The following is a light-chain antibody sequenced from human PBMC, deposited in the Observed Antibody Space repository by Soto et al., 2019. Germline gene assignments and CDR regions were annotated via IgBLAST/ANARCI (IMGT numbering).Light chain of an antibody. CDR1: QSIDNY. Sequence: DIQMTQSPSSLSASVGDRVTITCRASQSIDNYLNWYQQKPGKAPNLLIYAASTLLSGVPSRFSGRGSGTHFTLTISSLQPEDFAIYYGQQSYSSPETFGQGTKVEIK. CDR3: QQSYSSPET. CDR2: AAS. J-gene: IGKJ1*01. V-gene: IGKV1-39*01.